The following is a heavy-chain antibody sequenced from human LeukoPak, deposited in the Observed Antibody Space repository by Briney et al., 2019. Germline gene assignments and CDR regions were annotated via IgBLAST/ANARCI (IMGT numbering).Heavy chain of an antibody. CDR3: ARDPYSGDYGPYYYYYMDV. CDR2: ITSSSTYT. D-gene: IGHD1-26*01. Sequence: GGSLRLSCAVSGFTFDDYAMHWVRQVPGKGLEWVSSITSSSTYTYYADSVKGRYTISRDNAKNSLYLQMNSLRAEDTAVYYCARDPYSGDYGPYYYYYMDVWGKGTTVTISS. CDR1: GFTFDDYA. V-gene: IGHV3-21*01. J-gene: IGHJ6*03.